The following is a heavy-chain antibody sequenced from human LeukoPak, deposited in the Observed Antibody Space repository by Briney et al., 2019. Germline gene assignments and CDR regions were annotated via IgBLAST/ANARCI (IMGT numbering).Heavy chain of an antibody. D-gene: IGHD3-3*01. V-gene: IGHV3-53*05. CDR1: GFTVSSNY. CDR3: ARGAITIFGVVIGTFDY. J-gene: IGHJ4*02. Sequence: GGSLRLSCAASGFTVSSNYMSWVRQAPGKGLEWVSVIYSGGSTYYADSVKGRFTISRDNSKNTLYLQMNSLRAEDTAVYYCARGAITIFGVVIGTFDYWGQGTLVTVSS. CDR2: IYSGGST.